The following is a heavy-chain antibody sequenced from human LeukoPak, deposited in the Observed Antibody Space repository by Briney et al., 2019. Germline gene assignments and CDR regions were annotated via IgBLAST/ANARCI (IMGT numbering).Heavy chain of an antibody. V-gene: IGHV1-2*02. CDR3: AGGTMIVVGDYYYYGMDV. Sequence: ASVKVSCKASGYTFTAYYMHWVRQAPGQGLEWMGWINPNSGDTNYAQKFQGRVTMTRDTSISTAYMELSRLRFDDTAVYYCAGGTMIVVGDYYYYGMDVWGQGTTVTVSS. CDR1: GYTFTAYY. CDR2: INPNSGDT. D-gene: IGHD3-22*01. J-gene: IGHJ6*02.